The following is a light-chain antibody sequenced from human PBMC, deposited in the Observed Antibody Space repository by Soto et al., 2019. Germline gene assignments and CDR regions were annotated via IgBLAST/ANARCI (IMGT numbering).Light chain of an antibody. CDR3: SSYTSGSTYV. CDR1: SSDVGGYNY. J-gene: IGLJ1*01. V-gene: IGLV2-14*01. Sequence: QSALTQPASVSGSPGQSITISCTGTSSDVGGYNYVSWYQQHPGKAPKLIIFEVSNRSSEISNRFSGSKSGNTASLTISGLQAEDEADYYCSSYTSGSTYVFGTGTKLTVL. CDR2: EVS.